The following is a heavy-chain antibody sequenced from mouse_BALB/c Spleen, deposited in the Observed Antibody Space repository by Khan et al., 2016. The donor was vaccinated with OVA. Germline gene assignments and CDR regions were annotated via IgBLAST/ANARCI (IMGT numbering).Heavy chain of an antibody. Sequence: VQLQESGPGLVAPSQNLSITCTVSGFSLSDYGVSWIRQPPGKGLEWLGVIWGGGSTYYNSALKSRLSISKDNSKSQVFLKMSSLQSDDTAMFYCAKGVWSYYYTLDYWGQGISVTVSS. V-gene: IGHV2-6-5*01. CDR3: AKGVWSYYYTLDY. J-gene: IGHJ4*01. CDR1: GFSLSDYG. CDR2: IWGGGST.